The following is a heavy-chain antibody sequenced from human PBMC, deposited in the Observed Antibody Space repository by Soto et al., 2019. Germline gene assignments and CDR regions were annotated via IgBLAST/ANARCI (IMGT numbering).Heavy chain of an antibody. CDR3: GPRRVVADPRGY. J-gene: IGHJ4*02. CDR1: DGSFSDFY. V-gene: IGHV4-34*01. D-gene: IGHD2-15*01. CDR2: INHSGTA. Sequence: SETLSLTCAVYDGSFSDFYWTWIRQRPGKGLEWIGEINHSGTAHYNPSLESRVAISVDTSNNQFSLKLTSVTAADTGVYYCGPRRVVADPRGYWGQAPLVTVSS.